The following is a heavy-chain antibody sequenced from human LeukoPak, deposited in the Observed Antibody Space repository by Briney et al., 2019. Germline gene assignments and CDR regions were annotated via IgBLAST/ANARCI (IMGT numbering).Heavy chain of an antibody. D-gene: IGHD1-1*01. CDR3: ARGRGTTGTTRWNWFDP. CDR1: GYTFTGYY. V-gene: IGHV1-2*02. CDR2: INPNSGGT. Sequence: VASVKVSCKASGYTFTGYYMHWVRQAPGQGLEWMGWINPNSGGTNYAQKFQGRVTMTRDTSISTAYMELSRLRSDDTAVYYCARGRGTTGTTRWNWFDPWGQGTLVTVSS. J-gene: IGHJ5*02.